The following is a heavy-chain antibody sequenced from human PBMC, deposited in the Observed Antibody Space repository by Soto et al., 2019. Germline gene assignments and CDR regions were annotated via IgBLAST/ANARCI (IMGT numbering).Heavy chain of an antibody. CDR2: INAGNGNT. J-gene: IGHJ6*03. D-gene: IGHD3-3*01. CDR1: GYTFTSYA. Sequence: ASVKVSCKASGYTFTSYAMHWVRQAPGQRLEWMGWINAGNGNTKYSQKFQGRVTITRDASASTAYMELSSLRSEDTAVYYCARTNTIFGVVGSYYMDVWGKGTTVTVSS. V-gene: IGHV1-3*01. CDR3: ARTNTIFGVVGSYYMDV.